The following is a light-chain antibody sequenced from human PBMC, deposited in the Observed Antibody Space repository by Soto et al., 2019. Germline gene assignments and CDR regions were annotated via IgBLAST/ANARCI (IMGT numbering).Light chain of an antibody. V-gene: IGLV2-11*01. J-gene: IGLJ1*01. CDR3: CSHAFNFDV. CDR2: DVS. CDR1: SIDVGGSNY. Sequence: QSALTQPRSVSGSPGQSVTICCTGPSIDVGGSNYVSWYQQHPGKAPKLMIYDVSERPSGVPDRFSGSKSGNTASLTISGLQAEDEADYYCCSHAFNFDVCGTRIKLTVL.